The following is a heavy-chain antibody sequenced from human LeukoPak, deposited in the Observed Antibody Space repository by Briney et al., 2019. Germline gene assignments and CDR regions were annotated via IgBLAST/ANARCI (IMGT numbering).Heavy chain of an antibody. CDR1: GLVFSSYT. J-gene: IGHJ4*02. V-gene: IGHV3-11*06. CDR2: STPATDST. D-gene: IGHD3-3*01. Sequence: PGGSLRLSCAASGLVFSSYTMGWVRHAPGKGLEWVSSSTPATDSTNYADSVQGRLTISRDNAKKTAYLQMNSLRVEDTAIYFCVGNQDFWSGYHAFEHWGQGILVTVSS. CDR3: VGNQDFWSGYHAFEH.